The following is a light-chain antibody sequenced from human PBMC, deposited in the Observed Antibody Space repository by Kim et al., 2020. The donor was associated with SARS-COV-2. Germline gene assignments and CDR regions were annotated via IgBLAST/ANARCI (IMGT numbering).Light chain of an antibody. CDR1: SSDVGGYNY. CDR3: CSYAGSYTL. CDR2: DVS. Sequence: QSALTQPRSVSGSPGQSVTISCTGTSSDVGGYNYVSWYQQHPGKAPKLMIYDVSKRPSGVSDRFSGSKSGNTASLTISGLQAEDEADYYCCSYAGSYTLFGGGTQLTVL. J-gene: IGLJ2*01. V-gene: IGLV2-11*01.